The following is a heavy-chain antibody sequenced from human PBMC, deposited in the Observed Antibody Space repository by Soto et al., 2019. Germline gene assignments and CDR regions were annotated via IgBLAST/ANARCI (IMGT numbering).Heavy chain of an antibody. CDR2: IDYNGVT. V-gene: IGHV4-39*01. Sequence: SETLSLTCTVSGGSIYRSGYYWDWIRQPPGRGLEWIGNIDYNGVTYSNPSLKSRVTISRDTSKNQFSLKLTSVTAADTALYYCGKVLVGATGHTDSDSWGPGTLVTVSS. D-gene: IGHD2-15*01. J-gene: IGHJ4*02. CDR1: GGSIYRSGYY. CDR3: GKVLVGATGHTDSDS.